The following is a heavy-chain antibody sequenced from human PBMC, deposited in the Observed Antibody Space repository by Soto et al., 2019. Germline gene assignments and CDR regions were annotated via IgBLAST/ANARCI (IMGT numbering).Heavy chain of an antibody. CDR3: AKARAQYYDFWRGYPFDY. J-gene: IGHJ4*02. CDR1: GFTFSSYA. CDR2: ISGSGGST. V-gene: IGHV3-23*01. D-gene: IGHD3-3*01. Sequence: GGSLRLSCAASGFTFSSYAMSWVRQAPGKGLEWVSAISGSGGSTYYADTVKGRFTISRDNSKNTLYLQMNSLRAEDTAVYYCAKARAQYYDFWRGYPFDYWGREPWSPSPQ.